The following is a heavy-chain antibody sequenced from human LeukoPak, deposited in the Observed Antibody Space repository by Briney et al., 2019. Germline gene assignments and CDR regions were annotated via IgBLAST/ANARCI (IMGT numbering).Heavy chain of an antibody. CDR3: AKGSVAGTGLDY. CDR1: GFTFDDYA. D-gene: IGHD6-19*01. V-gene: IGHV3-9*03. J-gene: IGHJ4*02. CDR2: ISWNSGSI. Sequence: GGSLRLSCAASGFTFDDYAMHWVRQAPGKGLEWVSGISWNSGSIGYADSVKGRFTTSRDNAKNSLYLQMNSLRAEDMALYYCAKGSVAGTGLDYWGQGTLVTVSS.